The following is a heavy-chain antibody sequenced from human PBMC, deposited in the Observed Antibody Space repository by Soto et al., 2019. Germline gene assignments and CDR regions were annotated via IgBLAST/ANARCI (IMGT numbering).Heavy chain of an antibody. Sequence: QVQLVQSGAEVKKPGASVKVSCKASGYTFTSYDINWVRQATGQGLEWMGWMNPNSGNTGYAQKFQGRFTMTRNTSISTAYMELSSLRSEDTAVYYCARLGYCSGGSCPTDYYYYYYMDVWGKGTTVTVSS. CDR1: GYTFTSYD. J-gene: IGHJ6*03. V-gene: IGHV1-8*01. CDR3: ARLGYCSGGSCPTDYYYYYYMDV. D-gene: IGHD2-15*01. CDR2: MNPNSGNT.